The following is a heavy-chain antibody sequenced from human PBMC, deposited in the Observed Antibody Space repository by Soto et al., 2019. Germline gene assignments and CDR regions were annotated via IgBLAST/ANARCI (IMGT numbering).Heavy chain of an antibody. Sequence: GGSLRLSWVGSGFTFRSYTMNSVRQAPGKGLEWVSGIRGFSPYTFYADSVKGRFTISRDNAKNSLYLQMNSLRAEDTAVYYCARDRGYDAHDYYYNAMDVWGQGTTVTVSS. CDR3: ARDRGYDAHDYYYNAMDV. CDR2: IRGFSPYT. V-gene: IGHV3-21*01. D-gene: IGHD2-15*01. J-gene: IGHJ6*02. CDR1: GFTFRSYT.